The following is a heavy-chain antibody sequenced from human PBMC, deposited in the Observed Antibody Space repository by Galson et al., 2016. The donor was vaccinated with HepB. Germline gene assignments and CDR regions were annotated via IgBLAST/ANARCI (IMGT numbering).Heavy chain of an antibody. Sequence: SETLSLTCAVYGGTFSGYFWSWVRRPPGKGLEWIGEIIHSGTTNYNPSLKSRVTISVDTSKNRFSLRLSSVTAADTAVYYCARARYQLLDDRQSHYYYGMDVWGQGTRVTVPS. D-gene: IGHD2-2*01. V-gene: IGHV4-34*12. CDR2: IIHSGTT. CDR3: ARARYQLLDDRQSHYYYGMDV. J-gene: IGHJ6*02. CDR1: GGTFSGYF.